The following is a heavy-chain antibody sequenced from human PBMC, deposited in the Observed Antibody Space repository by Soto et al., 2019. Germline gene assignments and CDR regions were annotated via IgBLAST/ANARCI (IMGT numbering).Heavy chain of an antibody. CDR2: IYYSGST. V-gene: IGHV4-31*03. CDR1: GGSISSGGYY. J-gene: IGHJ5*02. D-gene: IGHD5-12*01. CDR3: ARDWNSGYDP. Sequence: SETLSLTCTVSGGSISSGGYYWSWIRQHPGKGLEWIGYIYYSGSTYYNPSLKSRVTISVDTSKNQFSLKLSSVTAADTAVYYCARDWNSGYDPWGQGTLVTVSS.